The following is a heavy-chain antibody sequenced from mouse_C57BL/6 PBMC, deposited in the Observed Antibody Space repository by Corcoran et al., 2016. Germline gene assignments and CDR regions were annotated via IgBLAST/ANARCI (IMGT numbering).Heavy chain of an antibody. J-gene: IGHJ3*01. Sequence: EVQLQQSGPELVKPGASVKISCKASGYTFTDYYMNWVKQSHGKSLEWIGDINPNNGGTSYNQKFKGKATLTVDKSSSTAYMELRSLTSEDSAVYYCATWEFAYWGQGTLVTVSA. CDR2: INPNNGGT. D-gene: IGHD4-1*01. CDR1: GYTFTDYY. V-gene: IGHV1-26*01. CDR3: ATWEFAY.